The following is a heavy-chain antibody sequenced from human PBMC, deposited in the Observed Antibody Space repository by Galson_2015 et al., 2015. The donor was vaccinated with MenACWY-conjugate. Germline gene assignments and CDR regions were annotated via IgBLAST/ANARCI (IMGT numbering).Heavy chain of an antibody. J-gene: IGHJ6*03. CDR1: GYTFTSYA. Sequence: SVKVSCKASGYTFTSYAMHWVRQAPGQRLEWMGWINAGNGNTKYSQKFQGRVTITRDTSASTAYMELSSLRSEDTAVYYCASFSPQYYYGSGSYYPREVDYYYMDVWGKGTTVTVSS. D-gene: IGHD3-10*01. CDR3: ASFSPQYYYGSGSYYPREVDYYYMDV. V-gene: IGHV1-3*01. CDR2: INAGNGNT.